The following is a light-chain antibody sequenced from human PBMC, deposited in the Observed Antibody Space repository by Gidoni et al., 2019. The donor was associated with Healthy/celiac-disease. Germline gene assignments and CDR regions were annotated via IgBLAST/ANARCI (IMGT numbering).Light chain of an antibody. CDR2: AAS. Sequence: DIQLTQSPSSLSASVGDRVTITCRASQSISSYLNWYQQKPGTAPKLLIYAASSLQRGVPSRFSGSGSGTDFTLTISSLQPEDFATYYCQQSYSTPRTFGQXNKVEIK. CDR1: QSISSY. J-gene: IGKJ1*01. V-gene: IGKV1-39*01. CDR3: QQSYSTPRT.